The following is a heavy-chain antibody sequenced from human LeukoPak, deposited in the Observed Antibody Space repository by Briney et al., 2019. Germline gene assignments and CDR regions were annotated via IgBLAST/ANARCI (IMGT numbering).Heavy chain of an antibody. V-gene: IGHV3-30*02. CDR2: MRYDGKIK. D-gene: IGHD1-26*01. Sequence: GGSLRLSCAASGFTFSSYGMHWLRQAPGKGLYWVAFMRYDGKIKYYADTVKGRFTISRDNSKNTLYLQMSSLRAEDTAVYYCAKDHSMGAIHWGQGTLVTVSS. CDR1: GFTFSSYG. CDR3: AKDHSMGAIH. J-gene: IGHJ4*02.